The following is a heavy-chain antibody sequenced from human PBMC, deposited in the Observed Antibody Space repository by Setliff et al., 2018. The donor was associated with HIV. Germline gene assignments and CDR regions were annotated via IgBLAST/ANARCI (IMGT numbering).Heavy chain of an antibody. CDR3: ARRGTTGTIYFDY. Sequence: KASETLFLTCTVSGGSIGSGDYYWSWIRQPPGKGLEWIGYIYYSGSTYYNPSLKSRVTISVDTSKNQFSLKLSSVTAADTAVYYCARRGTTGTIYFDYWGQGTLVTVSS. CDR2: IYYSGST. J-gene: IGHJ4*02. V-gene: IGHV4-30-4*02. D-gene: IGHD1-7*01. CDR1: GGSIGSGDYY.